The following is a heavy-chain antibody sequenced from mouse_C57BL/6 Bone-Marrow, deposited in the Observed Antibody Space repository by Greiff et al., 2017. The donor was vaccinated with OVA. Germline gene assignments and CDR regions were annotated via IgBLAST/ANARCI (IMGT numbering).Heavy chain of an antibody. CDR3: AREEDYYGSSLYWYFDV. D-gene: IGHD1-1*01. V-gene: IGHV1-55*01. CDR1: GYTFTSYW. CDR2: IYPGSGST. Sequence: VQLQQPGAALVKPGASVKMSCKASGYTFTSYWITRVKQRPGQGLEWVGDIYPGSGSTNYNEKFKSKATLTVDTSSSTAYMQLSSLTSEDSAVYYCAREEDYYGSSLYWYFDVWGTGTTVTVSS. J-gene: IGHJ1*03.